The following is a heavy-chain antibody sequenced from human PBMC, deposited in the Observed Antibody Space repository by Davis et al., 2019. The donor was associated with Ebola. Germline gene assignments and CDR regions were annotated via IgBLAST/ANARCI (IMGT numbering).Heavy chain of an antibody. CDR1: GYTFTGYY. V-gene: IGHV1-2*06. CDR2: INPNSGGT. D-gene: IGHD2-15*01. Sequence: ASVKVSCKASGYTFTGYYMHWVRQAPGQGLEWLGRINPNSGGTNYAQKFQGRVTITRDTSASTAYMELSSLRSEDTAVYYCARSVVAYGMDVWGQGTTVTVSS. CDR3: ARSVVAYGMDV. J-gene: IGHJ6*02.